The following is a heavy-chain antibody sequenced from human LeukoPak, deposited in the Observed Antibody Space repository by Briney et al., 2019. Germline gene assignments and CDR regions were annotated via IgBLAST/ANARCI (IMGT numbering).Heavy chain of an antibody. CDR3: ASGRITMVRGVINY. CDR1: GGSISSGGYY. V-gene: IGHV4-31*03. D-gene: IGHD3-10*01. CDR2: IYYSGST. Sequence: SETLSLTCTVSGGSISSGGYYWSWIRQHPGKGLEWIGYIYYSGSTYYNPSLKSRVTISVDTSKNQLSLKLSSVTAADTAVYYCASGRITMVRGVINYWGQGTLVTVSS. J-gene: IGHJ4*02.